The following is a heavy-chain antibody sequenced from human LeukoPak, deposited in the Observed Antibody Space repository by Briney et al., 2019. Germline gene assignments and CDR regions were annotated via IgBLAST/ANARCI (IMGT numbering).Heavy chain of an antibody. V-gene: IGHV3-23*01. Sequence: GGSLRLSCAASGFTFSSYAMNWVRQAPGRGLEWVSAISGSGGSTHYADSVKGRFTISRDNSKNTLYLQMNSLRAEDMAVYYCAKGSSWGGRYYFDYWGQGTLVTVSS. D-gene: IGHD3-16*01. CDR2: ISGSGGST. CDR1: GFTFSSYA. J-gene: IGHJ4*02. CDR3: AKGSSWGGRYYFDY.